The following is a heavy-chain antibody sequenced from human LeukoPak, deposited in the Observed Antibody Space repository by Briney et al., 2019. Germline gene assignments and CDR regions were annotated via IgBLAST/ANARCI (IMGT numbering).Heavy chain of an antibody. J-gene: IGHJ5*02. CDR2: IYYSGST. CDR1: GGSISSYY. D-gene: IGHD1-26*01. V-gene: IGHV4-59*12. CDR3: ASFSSVGSYYWFDP. Sequence: SETLSLTCTVSGGSISSYYWSWIRQPPGKGLEWIGYIYYSGSTNYNPSLKSRVTISVDTSKNQFSLKLSSVTAADTAVYYCASFSSVGSYYWFDPWGQGTLVTVSS.